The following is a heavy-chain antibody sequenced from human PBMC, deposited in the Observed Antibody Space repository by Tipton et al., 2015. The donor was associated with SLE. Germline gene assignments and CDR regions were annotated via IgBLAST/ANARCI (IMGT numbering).Heavy chain of an antibody. CDR3: AKEQAGYCSGGSCYGSYYYGLDV. CDR2: IYSGGST. V-gene: IGHV3-23*03. CDR1: GFTFSSYA. J-gene: IGHJ6*02. D-gene: IGHD2-15*01. Sequence: GSLRLSCAASGFTFSSYAMSWVRQAPGKGLEWVSVIYSGGSTWYADSVKGRFTISRDNSKNTLYLQMTSLRAEDTAVYYCAKEQAGYCSGGSCYGSYYYGLDVWGQGTTVTVSS.